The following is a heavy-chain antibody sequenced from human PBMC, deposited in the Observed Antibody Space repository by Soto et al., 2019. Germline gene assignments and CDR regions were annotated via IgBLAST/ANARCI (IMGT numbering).Heavy chain of an antibody. CDR3: ARAILGGITIFVVVPHSYCMDV. D-gene: IGHD3-3*01. Sequence: ASVKVSCKASGGTFSSYAISWVRQAPGQGLEWMGGIIPIFGTANYAQKFQGRVTITADESTSTAYMELSSLRSEDTAVYYCARAILGGITIFVVVPHSYCMDVWGQAITVSVSS. V-gene: IGHV1-69*13. CDR2: IIPIFGTA. CDR1: GGTFSSYA. J-gene: IGHJ6*02.